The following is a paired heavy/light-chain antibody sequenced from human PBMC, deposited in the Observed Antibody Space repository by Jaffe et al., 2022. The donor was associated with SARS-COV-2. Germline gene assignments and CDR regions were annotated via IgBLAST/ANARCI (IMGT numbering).Heavy chain of an antibody. CDR3: ARDMLVHCSGTACSTP. CDR2: ITSGSTYI. J-gene: IGHJ5*02. V-gene: IGHV3-21*02. CDR1: GFTFNSYS. Sequence: EVQLVESGGGLVKPGGSLRLSCAASGFTFNSYSMNWVRQVPGKGLEWVSSITSGSTYIYYADSVRGRFTISRDDAKNSLYLQMDSLRAEDTAVYYCARDMLVHCSGTACSTPWGQGTLVTVTS. D-gene: IGHD2-15*01.
Light chain of an antibody. J-gene: IGKJ1*01. V-gene: IGKV1-5*03. Sequence: DIQMTQSPSTLSASVGDRVTITCRASQSINRWLAWYQQKPGKAPNLLIYKASSLESGVPSRFSGSGSGPEFTLTISSLQPDDFATYYCQQYNTYPWTFGQGTKVEIK. CDR2: KAS. CDR3: QQYNTYPWT. CDR1: QSINRW.